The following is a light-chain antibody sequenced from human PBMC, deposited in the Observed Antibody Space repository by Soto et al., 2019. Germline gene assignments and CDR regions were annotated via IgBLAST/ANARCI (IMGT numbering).Light chain of an antibody. V-gene: IGKV1-5*01. CDR2: AAS. CDR1: QSLNTW. CDR3: QQYNKYPWK. J-gene: IGKJ1*01. Sequence: DIQMTQSPSTLSASVGDRVTITCRASQSLNTWLAWHQQKPGEAPKVLIYAASSLASGVPSRFSGSGSGTEFTLTISSLQPDDFANYYCQQYNKYPWKFGQGTKVEIK.